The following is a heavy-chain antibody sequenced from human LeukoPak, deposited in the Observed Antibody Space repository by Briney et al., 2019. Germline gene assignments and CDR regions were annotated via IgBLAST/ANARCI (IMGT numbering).Heavy chain of an antibody. D-gene: IGHD2-2*01. J-gene: IGHJ4*02. Sequence: PGGSLRLSCAASGFTFSSYGMHWVRQAPGKGLEWVAVISYDGSNKYYTDSVKGRFTISRDNSKNTLYLQMNSLRAEDTAVYYCAKSRARYCSSTSCYLSPDYWGQGTLVTASS. CDR2: ISYDGSNK. V-gene: IGHV3-30*18. CDR1: GFTFSSYG. CDR3: AKSRARYCSSTSCYLSPDY.